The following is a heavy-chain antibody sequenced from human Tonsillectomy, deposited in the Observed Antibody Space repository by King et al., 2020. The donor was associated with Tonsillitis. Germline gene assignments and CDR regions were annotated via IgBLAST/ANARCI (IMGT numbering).Heavy chain of an antibody. CDR2: IWYDGSNK. CDR1: GFPFSSYG. V-gene: IGHV3-33*08. CDR3: ARDPDYYGSGSYYDR. J-gene: IGHJ4*02. D-gene: IGHD3-10*01. Sequence: VQLVESGGGVVQPGRSLRLSCAASGFPFSSYGMHWVRQAPGKGLEWVAVIWYDGSNKYYADSVKGRFTISRDNSKNTLYLQMNSLRAEDTAVYYCARDPDYYGSGSYYDRWGQGTLVTVSS.